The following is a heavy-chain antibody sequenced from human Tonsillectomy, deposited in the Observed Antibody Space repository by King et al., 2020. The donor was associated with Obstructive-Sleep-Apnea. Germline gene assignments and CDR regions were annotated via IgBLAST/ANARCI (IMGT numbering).Heavy chain of an antibody. CDR3: ATPDSERRYTDAFDI. D-gene: IGHD5-24*01. J-gene: IGHJ3*02. CDR2: ISAYNGNT. CDR1: GYTFTSYG. V-gene: IGHV1-18*04. Sequence: QLVQSGAEVKKPGASVKVSCKASGYTFTSYGISWVRQAPGQGLEWMGWISAYNGNTNYAQKLQGRVNMTTDTSTSTAYMELRSLRSDDTAVYYCATPDSERRYTDAFDIWGQGTMVTVSS.